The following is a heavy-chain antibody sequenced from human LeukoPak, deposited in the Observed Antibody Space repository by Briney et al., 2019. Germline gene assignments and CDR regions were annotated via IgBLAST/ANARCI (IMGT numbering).Heavy chain of an antibody. CDR1: GYTFIGYY. CDR3: ARLVGLSTTASY. D-gene: IGHD5/OR15-5a*01. V-gene: IGHV1-2*02. Sequence: ASVKVSCKAPGYTFIGYYLQWVRPALGQGLEWMGWINPTSGGTNYAQKFQDRVTMTRDTSINTAYMELSRLTSDDTAVYYCARLVGLSTTASYWGQGTLVIVSS. CDR2: INPTSGGT. J-gene: IGHJ4*02.